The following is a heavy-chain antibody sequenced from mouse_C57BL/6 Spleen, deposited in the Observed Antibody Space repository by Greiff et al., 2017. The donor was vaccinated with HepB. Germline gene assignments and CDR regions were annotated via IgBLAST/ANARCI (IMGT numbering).Heavy chain of an antibody. J-gene: IGHJ3*01. V-gene: IGHV5-9*01. CDR1: GFTFSSYT. CDR2: ISGGGGNT. CDR3: ASSSNWFAY. D-gene: IGHD2-10*02. Sequence: EVNVVESGGGLVKPGGSLKLSCAASGFTFSSYTMSWVRQTPEKRLEWVATISGGGGNTYYPDSVKGRFTISRDNAKNTLYLQMSSLRSEDTALYYCASSSNWFAYWGQGTLVTVSA.